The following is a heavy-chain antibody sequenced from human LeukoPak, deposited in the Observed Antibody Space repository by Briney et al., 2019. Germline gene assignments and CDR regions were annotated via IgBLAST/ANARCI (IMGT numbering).Heavy chain of an antibody. Sequence: SETLSLTCTVSGGSISPYFWSWMRQTPGKGLEWIGYISYTGSTNYNPALKSRVTISVDTSKNQFSLHLTSVTAADTAVYYCARDDYRGVTNFDPRGQGTLVTVSS. CDR2: ISYTGST. D-gene: IGHD3-10*01. CDR3: ARDDYRGVTNFDP. V-gene: IGHV4-59*01. CDR1: GGSISPYF. J-gene: IGHJ5*02.